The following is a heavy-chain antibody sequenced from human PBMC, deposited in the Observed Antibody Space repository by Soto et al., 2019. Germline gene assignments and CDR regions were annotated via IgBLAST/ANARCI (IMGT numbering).Heavy chain of an antibody. CDR2: ISAYNGNT. CDR1: GYTFTSYG. Sequence: QVQLVQSGAEVKKPGASVKVSCKASGYTFTSYGISWVRQAPGQGLEWMGWISAYNGNTNCAQKLQGRVTMTPDTATSTACRELRSLRSEDTAVYYCASDLPPVASWGQGTLFTVSS. CDR3: ASDLPPVAS. V-gene: IGHV1-18*01. J-gene: IGHJ4*02.